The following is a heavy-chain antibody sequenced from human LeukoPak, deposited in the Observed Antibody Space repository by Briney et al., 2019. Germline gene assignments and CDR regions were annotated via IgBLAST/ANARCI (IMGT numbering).Heavy chain of an antibody. CDR1: GYTFTSYG. Sequence: GASVTVSCKASGYTFTSYGISWVRQAPGQGLEWMGWISGYNGNTNYAQKLQGRVTMTTDTSTSTAYMELRSLRSDDTAVYYCARLTSGYSSGWYGIGYYYYGMDVWGQGTTVTVSS. D-gene: IGHD6-19*01. J-gene: IGHJ6*02. V-gene: IGHV1-18*01. CDR2: ISGYNGNT. CDR3: ARLTSGYSSGWYGIGYYYYGMDV.